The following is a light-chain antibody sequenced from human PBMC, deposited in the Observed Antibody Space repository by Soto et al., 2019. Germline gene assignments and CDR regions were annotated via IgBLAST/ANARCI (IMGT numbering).Light chain of an antibody. Sequence: QSVLTQPASVSGSPGQSITISCTGTSSDVGGYNYVSWYQQNPGKAPKLMIYEVSNRPSGVSNRFSGSKSGNTASLTISGLQAEDEADYYCSSYTSSSTYVFGAGTKV. CDR1: SSDVGGYNY. V-gene: IGLV2-14*01. J-gene: IGLJ1*01. CDR3: SSYTSSSTYV. CDR2: EVS.